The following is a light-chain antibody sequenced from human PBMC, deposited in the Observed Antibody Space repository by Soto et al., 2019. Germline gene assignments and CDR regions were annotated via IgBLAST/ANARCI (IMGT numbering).Light chain of an antibody. CDR1: QSVSSSY. CDR3: QQYGSSPRFT. CDR2: GAS. J-gene: IGKJ3*01. Sequence: EIVLTQSPGTLSLSPGERATLSCRASQSVSSSYFAWYQQKPGQAPRLLIYGASSRATGIPDRFSGSGSGTDFTLTISRREHEDFAVYYCQQYGSSPRFTFGPGTKVDIK. V-gene: IGKV3-20*01.